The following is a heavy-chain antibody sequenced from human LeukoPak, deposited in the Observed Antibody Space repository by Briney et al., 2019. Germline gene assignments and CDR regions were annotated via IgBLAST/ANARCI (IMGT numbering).Heavy chain of an antibody. CDR1: GYSFTNYW. D-gene: IGHD1-7*01. V-gene: IGHV5-51*01. CDR2: IYPGDSDT. J-gene: IGHJ4*02. CDR3: VMRELYFDY. Sequence: GESLKFSCTGSGYSFTNYWIGWVRPTPGKGLEGMGIIYPGDSDTRDSPSFQGQATISADKSISTAYLQWSSLKASDTAMYYCVMRELYFDYWGQGTLVTVFS.